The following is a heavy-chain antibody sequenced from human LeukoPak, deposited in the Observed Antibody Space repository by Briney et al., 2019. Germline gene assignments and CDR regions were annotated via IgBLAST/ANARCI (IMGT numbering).Heavy chain of an antibody. CDR1: GYTFTNFD. D-gene: IGHD6-19*01. J-gene: IGHJ6*03. CDR2: MNPNSGNT. V-gene: IGHV1-8*01. CDR3: ARGPQWRGDSYYMDV. Sequence: GASVKVSCKGSGYTFTNFDINWVRQATGQGLEWMGWMNPNSGNTGSAQKLQGRVTMTMNTSISTAYIGLSSLRSEDTAVYYCARGPQWRGDSYYMDVWGRGTTVTVSS.